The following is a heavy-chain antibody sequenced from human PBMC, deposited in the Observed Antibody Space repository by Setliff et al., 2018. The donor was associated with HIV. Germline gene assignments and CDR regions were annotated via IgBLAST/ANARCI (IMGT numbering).Heavy chain of an antibody. CDR2: INHSGSP. D-gene: IGHD6-13*01. Sequence: SETLSLTCAVYNGSFSGYYWTWIRQPPGKGLEWIGEINHSGSPSYNPSLSSRLTISVDTSKNHVSLRLSSVTAADTGVYYCARHRDPPGTSWIYYYYYMDLWGEGTTVTVSS. CDR3: ARHRDPPGTSWIYYYYYMDL. J-gene: IGHJ6*03. V-gene: IGHV4-34*01. CDR1: NGSFSGYY.